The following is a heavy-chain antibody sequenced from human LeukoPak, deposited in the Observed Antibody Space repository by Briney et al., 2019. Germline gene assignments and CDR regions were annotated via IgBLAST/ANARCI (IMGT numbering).Heavy chain of an antibody. CDR1: GGSISSYY. CDR3: AVELAAAGNYYFDY. CDR2: IFASGST. V-gene: IGHV4-4*07. D-gene: IGHD6-13*01. Sequence: SETLSLTCTVSGGSISSYYWNWIRQPAGKGLEWIGRIFASGSTNYNPSLKSRVTISVDTSKNQFSLKLSSVTAADTALYYCAVELAAAGNYYFDYWGQGTLVTVSS. J-gene: IGHJ4*02.